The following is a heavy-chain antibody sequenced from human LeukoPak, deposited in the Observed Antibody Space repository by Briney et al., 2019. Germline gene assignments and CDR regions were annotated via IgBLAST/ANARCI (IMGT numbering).Heavy chain of an antibody. J-gene: IGHJ4*02. CDR1: GFTFSSYA. CDR3: AKDQFPTYYYDSSGYYPHDY. V-gene: IGHV3-23*01. D-gene: IGHD3-22*01. CDR2: ISGSGGST. Sequence: GGPLRLSCAASGFTFSSYAMSWVRQAPGKGLEWVSAISGSGGSTYYADSVKGRFTISRDNSKNTLYLQMNSLRAEDTAVYYCAKDQFPTYYYDSSGYYPHDYWGQGTLVTVSS.